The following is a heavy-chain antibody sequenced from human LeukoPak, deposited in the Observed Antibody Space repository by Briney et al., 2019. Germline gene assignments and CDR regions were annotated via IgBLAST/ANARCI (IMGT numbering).Heavy chain of an antibody. D-gene: IGHD3-16*02. Sequence: SETLSLTCAVYGGSFSGYYWSWIRQPPGKGLEWIGEINHSGSTNYNPSLKSRVTISVDTSKNQFSLKLSSVTAADTAAYYCARGLRDYVWGSYRYTGYFDYWGQGTLVTVSS. CDR1: GGSFSGYY. CDR3: ARGLRDYVWGSYRYTGYFDY. V-gene: IGHV4-34*01. J-gene: IGHJ4*02. CDR2: INHSGST.